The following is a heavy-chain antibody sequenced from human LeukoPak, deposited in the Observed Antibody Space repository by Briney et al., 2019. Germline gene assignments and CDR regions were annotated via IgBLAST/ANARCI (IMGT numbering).Heavy chain of an antibody. CDR3: ASSPGDYYDRSGAFDY. CDR2: ISGYSGNT. V-gene: IGHV1-18*01. Sequence: GASVKVSCKASGYTFTSYGISWVRQAPGQGLEWIGWISGYSGNTNYAQNLQGRVTMTTDTSTSTAYMELRSLRSDDTAVYYCASSPGDYYDRSGAFDYWGQGTLVTVSS. D-gene: IGHD3-22*01. J-gene: IGHJ4*02. CDR1: GYTFTSYG.